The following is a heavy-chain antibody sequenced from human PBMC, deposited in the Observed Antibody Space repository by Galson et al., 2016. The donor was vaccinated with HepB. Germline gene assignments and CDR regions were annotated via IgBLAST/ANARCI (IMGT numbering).Heavy chain of an antibody. V-gene: IGHV3-30*18. CDR2: LSYNGLNQ. Sequence: SLRLSCAASGFVFSNYGMRWVRQAPGKGLEWVAGLSYNGLNQHYPDSLMGRFTVSRANSKGILYLQMDSLRPDDTAVYYCTKQVAEGGLGDTWGQGTVVTASS. J-gene: IGHJ5*02. D-gene: IGHD2-15*01. CDR3: TKQVAEGGLGDT. CDR1: GFVFSNYG.